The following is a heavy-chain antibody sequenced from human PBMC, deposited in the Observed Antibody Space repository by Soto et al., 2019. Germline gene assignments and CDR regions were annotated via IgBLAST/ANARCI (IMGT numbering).Heavy chain of an antibody. CDR2: IYYSGST. Sequence: QLQLQESGPGLVKPSETLSLTCTVSGGSISSSSYYWGWIRQPPGKGLEWIGSIYYSGSTYYNPSLKSRGAISVDTSKNQFSLMLSSVTAADTAVYYCARRLSGRILDYWGQGTLVTVSS. CDR1: GGSISSSSYY. V-gene: IGHV4-39*01. J-gene: IGHJ4*02. CDR3: ARRLSGRILDY. D-gene: IGHD3-10*01.